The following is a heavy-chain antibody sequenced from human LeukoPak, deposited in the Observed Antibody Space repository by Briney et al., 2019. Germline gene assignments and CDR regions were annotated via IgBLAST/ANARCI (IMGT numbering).Heavy chain of an antibody. V-gene: IGHV1-2*02. Sequence: ASVKVSCKASGYTFTGYYMHWVRQAPGQGLEWMGWINPNSGGTNYARKLQGRVTMTGDTSISTAYMELSRLRFDDTAVYYCAILRLSTGLWWYFYLWGRGTLVTVSS. CDR2: INPNSGGT. J-gene: IGHJ2*01. CDR3: AILRLSTGLWWYFYL. D-gene: IGHD2-8*02. CDR1: GYTFTGYY.